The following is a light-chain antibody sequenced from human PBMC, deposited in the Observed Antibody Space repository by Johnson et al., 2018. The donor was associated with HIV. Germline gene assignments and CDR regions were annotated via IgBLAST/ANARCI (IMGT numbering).Light chain of an antibody. CDR3: GTWDSSLSAHYV. CDR2: ENN. Sequence: SVLTQPPSVSAAPGQKVTISCSGSSSNIGNNYVSWYQQVPGTAPKLLIYENNKRPSGIPDRFFGSKSGTSAALGITGLQTGDEADYYCGTWDSSLSAHYVFGTGTKITVL. V-gene: IGLV1-51*02. J-gene: IGLJ1*01. CDR1: SSNIGNNY.